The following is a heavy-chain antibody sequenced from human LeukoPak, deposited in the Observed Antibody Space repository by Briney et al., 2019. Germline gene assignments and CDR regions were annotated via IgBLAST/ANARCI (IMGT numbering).Heavy chain of an antibody. Sequence: SQTLSLTCALSGDSVSTISATWTWLRQSPSRGLEWLGRTYYRSKWSNDYAVSMKSRITINPDTSKNQFSLQLNSVTPEDTAVYYCARLVGASWFDSWGQGTLVTVSS. CDR3: ARLVGASWFDS. J-gene: IGHJ5*01. D-gene: IGHD1-26*01. CDR2: TYYRSKWSN. CDR1: GDSVSTISAT. V-gene: IGHV6-1*01.